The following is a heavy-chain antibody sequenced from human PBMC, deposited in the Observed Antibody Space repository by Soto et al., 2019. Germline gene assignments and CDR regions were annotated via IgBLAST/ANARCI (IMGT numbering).Heavy chain of an antibody. CDR1: GGSVSIGSDY. CDR3: ARDALPTGTTYAFDI. V-gene: IGHV4-61*03. Sequence: KSSETLSLTCTVSGGSVSIGSDYWSWMRKPPGKGLEWIGYIYYSVSTNYNPSLKSRVTISVDTFKNHFSLKLSSVTSADTAVYYCARDALPTGTTYAFDIWGQGTMVTVSS. D-gene: IGHD1-1*01. CDR2: IYYSVST. J-gene: IGHJ3*02.